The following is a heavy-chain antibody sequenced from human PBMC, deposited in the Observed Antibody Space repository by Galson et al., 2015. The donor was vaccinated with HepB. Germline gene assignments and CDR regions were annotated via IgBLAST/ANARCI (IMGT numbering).Heavy chain of an antibody. CDR3: ARSKGSYYDSRNVLDY. CDR1: GDTFSTYS. J-gene: IGHJ4*02. D-gene: IGHD3-22*01. V-gene: IGHV1-69*02. CDR2: IIPILGVA. Sequence: SVKVSCKASGDTFSTYSISWVRQAPGQGLEWMGRIIPILGVANYAQKFQGRVTITADKSTSTAYMELSSLRSEDTAVYYCARSKGSYYDSRNVLDYWGQGTLVTVSS.